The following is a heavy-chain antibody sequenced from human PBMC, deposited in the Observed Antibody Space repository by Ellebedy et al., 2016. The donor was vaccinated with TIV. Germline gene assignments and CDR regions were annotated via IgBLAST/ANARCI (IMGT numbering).Heavy chain of an antibody. J-gene: IGHJ4*02. Sequence: SETLSLTXAVYGGSFSGYYWTWIRQSPGEGLEWIGEINHSGSTNYNPSLKSRVTISVDTSKNQFSLKLTSLTAADTGVYYCARGGGETNRDYEFDFWGQGTLVTVSS. V-gene: IGHV4-34*01. CDR2: INHSGST. CDR1: GGSFSGYY. D-gene: IGHD3-16*01. CDR3: ARGGGETNRDYEFDF.